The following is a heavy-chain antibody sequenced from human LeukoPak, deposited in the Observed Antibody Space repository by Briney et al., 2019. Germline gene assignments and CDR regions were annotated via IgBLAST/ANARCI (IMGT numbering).Heavy chain of an antibody. CDR1: GFTFSSYW. CDR3: ARYLTGYYHYYMDV. J-gene: IGHJ6*03. CDR2: IKQDGGEI. V-gene: IGHV3-7*03. Sequence: GGSLRLSCAASGFTFSSYWMSWVRQAPGKGLEWVANIKQDGGEIYYVDSVKGRFTISRDNAKNTLYLQMNSLRAEDTAVYYCARYLTGYYHYYMDVWGKGTTVTISS. D-gene: IGHD1-14*01.